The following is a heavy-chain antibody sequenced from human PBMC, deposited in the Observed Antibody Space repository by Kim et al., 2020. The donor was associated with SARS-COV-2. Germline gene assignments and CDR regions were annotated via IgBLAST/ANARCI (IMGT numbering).Heavy chain of an antibody. D-gene: IGHD3-3*01. Sequence: GGSLRLSCAASGFTFNNFGMHWVRQAPGKGLEWVAVISYEGSKKHYADSVNGRFTISRDSSKNTLYLQMSGLTAEDTAVYYCAKANVFLWFGNFHDGAFDLWGQGTMVTVSS. CDR2: ISYEGSKK. V-gene: IGHV3-30*18. J-gene: IGHJ3*01. CDR3: AKANVFLWFGNFHDGAFDL. CDR1: GFTFNNFG.